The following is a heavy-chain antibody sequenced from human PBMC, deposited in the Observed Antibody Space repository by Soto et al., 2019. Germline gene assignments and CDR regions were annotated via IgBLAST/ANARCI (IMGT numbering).Heavy chain of an antibody. D-gene: IGHD2-15*01. CDR2: INPNSGCT. V-gene: IGHV1-2*02. J-gene: IGHJ5*02. CDR1: GYTFTGYY. Sequence: ASVNVSCKASGYTFTGYYMHWVRQAPGQGLEWMGWINPNSGCTNYAQKFQGSVTMTSDTSTSTAYMGLCRFRSDGTAVYSCARDQRSWGYCSGGCCYSGAFDPWGQGTLVTVSS. CDR3: ARDQRSWGYCSGGCCYSGAFDP.